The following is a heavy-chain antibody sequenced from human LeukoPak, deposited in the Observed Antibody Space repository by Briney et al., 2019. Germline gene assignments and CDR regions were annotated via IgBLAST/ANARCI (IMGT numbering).Heavy chain of an antibody. CDR3: ARSSKYSGNY. CDR2: ISTSGSTI. D-gene: IGHD1-26*01. J-gene: IGHJ4*02. V-gene: IGHV3-11*01. CDR1: GFTFSDYY. Sequence: NPGGSLRLSCAASGFTFSDYYMSWVRQAPGKGLEWVSYISTSGSTIYYAGSVKGRFTISRDNAKNSLYLQMNSLTAEDTAVYYCARSSKYSGNYWGQGTLVTVSS.